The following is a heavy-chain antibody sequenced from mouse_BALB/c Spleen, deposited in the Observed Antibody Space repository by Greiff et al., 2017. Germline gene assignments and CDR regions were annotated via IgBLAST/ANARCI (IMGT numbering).Heavy chain of an antibody. CDR2: ISSGGSYT. D-gene: IGHD1-2*01. CDR3: AVTTATPWFAY. J-gene: IGHJ3*01. V-gene: IGHV5-9-4*01. CDR1: GFTFSSYA. Sequence: EVHLVESGGGLVKPGGSLKLSCAASGFTFSSYAMSWVRQSPEKRLEWVAEISSGGSYTYYPDTVTGRFTISRDNAKNTLYLEMSSLRSEDTAMYYCAVTTATPWFAYWGQGTLVTVSA.